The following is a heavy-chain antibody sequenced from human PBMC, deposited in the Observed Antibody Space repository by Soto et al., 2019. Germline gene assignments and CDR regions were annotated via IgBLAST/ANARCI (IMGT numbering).Heavy chain of an antibody. D-gene: IGHD3-10*01. CDR2: IYYSGST. CDR3: ARVVMREELRTLIDY. CDR1: GGSISSGDYY. V-gene: IGHV4-30-4*01. J-gene: IGHJ4*02. Sequence: PSETLSLTCTVSGGSISSGDYYWSWIRQPPGKGLDWIGYIYYSGSTYYNPSLKSRFTISVDTSKNQFSLKLSSVTAADTAVYYCARVVMREELRTLIDYWGQGTLVTVSS.